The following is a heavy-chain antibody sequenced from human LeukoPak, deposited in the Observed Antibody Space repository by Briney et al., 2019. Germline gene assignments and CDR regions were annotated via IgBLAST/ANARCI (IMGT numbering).Heavy chain of an antibody. CDR1: GGSISNTSYY. J-gene: IGHJ4*02. CDR2: IYYSGST. Sequence: SETLSLTCTVSGGSISNTSYYWGWIRQPPGQGLEWIGAIYYSGSTCFNPSLKSRVTMSVDTSENQFFLKLSSVTAADTAVYYCASQYYDILTGYPYYFDYWGQGTLVTVSS. CDR3: ASQYYDILTGYPYYFDY. D-gene: IGHD3-9*01. V-gene: IGHV4-39*01.